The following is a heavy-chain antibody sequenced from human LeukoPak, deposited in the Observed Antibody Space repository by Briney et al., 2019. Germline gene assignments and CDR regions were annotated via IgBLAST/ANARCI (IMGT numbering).Heavy chain of an antibody. CDR2: IIPIFGTA. D-gene: IGHD3-22*01. CDR1: GGTFISYA. V-gene: IGHV1-69*13. CDR3: ARRYYYDSSGYSY. J-gene: IGHJ4*02. Sequence: ASVKVSCKTSGGTFISYAISWVRQAPGQGLEWMGGIIPIFGTANYAQKFQGRVTITADESTSTAYMELSSLRSEDTAVYYCARRYYYDSSGYSYWGQGTLVTVSS.